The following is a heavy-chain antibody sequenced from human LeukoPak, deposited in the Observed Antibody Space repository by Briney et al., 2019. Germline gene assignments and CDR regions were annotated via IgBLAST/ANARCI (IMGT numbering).Heavy chain of an antibody. Sequence: ASVKVSCKASGYTFTSYGTSWVRQAPGQGLEWMGWISAYNGNTNYAQKLQGRVTMTTGTSTSTAYMELRSLRSDDTAVYYCARVVANYYYYYMDVWGKGTTVTVSS. CDR1: GYTFTSYG. V-gene: IGHV1-18*01. CDR3: ARVVANYYYYYMDV. CDR2: ISAYNGNT. J-gene: IGHJ6*03. D-gene: IGHD2-15*01.